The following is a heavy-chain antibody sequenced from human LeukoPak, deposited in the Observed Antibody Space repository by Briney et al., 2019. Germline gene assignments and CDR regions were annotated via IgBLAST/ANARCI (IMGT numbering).Heavy chain of an antibody. Sequence: PGKSLRLSCAASRFTFSNYSMNWVRQAPGKGLEWVSSISSSSSYIYYADSVKGRFTISRDNAKNSLYLQMNSLRAEDTAVYYCARDSERGGDYDYWGQGTLVTVSS. V-gene: IGHV3-21*01. D-gene: IGHD4-17*01. CDR3: ARDSERGGDYDY. CDR2: ISSSSSYI. J-gene: IGHJ4*02. CDR1: RFTFSNYS.